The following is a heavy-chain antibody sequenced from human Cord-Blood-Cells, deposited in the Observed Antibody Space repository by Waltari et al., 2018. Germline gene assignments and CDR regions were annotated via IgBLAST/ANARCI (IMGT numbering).Heavy chain of an antibody. CDR2: INHSGST. CDR3: ARGRRIAVAGNFDY. D-gene: IGHD6-19*01. V-gene: IGHV4-34*01. J-gene: IGHJ4*02. Sequence: FSGYYWSWIRQPPGKGLEWIGEINHSGSTNYNPSLKSRVTISVDTSKNQFSLKLSSVTAADTAVYYCARGRRIAVAGNFDYWGQGTLVTVSS. CDR1: FSGYY.